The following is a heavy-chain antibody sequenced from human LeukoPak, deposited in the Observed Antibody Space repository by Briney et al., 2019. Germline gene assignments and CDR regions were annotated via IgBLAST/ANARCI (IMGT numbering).Heavy chain of an antibody. CDR3: AKREYQLLCFDY. D-gene: IGHD2-2*01. Sequence: GGSLRLSCAASGFTFSTDAMSWVRQAPGKGLEWVSGISNTGGSTYYADSVKGRFTISRDNSKNTLYLQMNSLRAEDTAVYYCAKREYQLLCFDYWGQGTLVTVSS. CDR2: ISNTGGST. J-gene: IGHJ4*02. CDR1: GFTFSTDA. V-gene: IGHV3-23*01.